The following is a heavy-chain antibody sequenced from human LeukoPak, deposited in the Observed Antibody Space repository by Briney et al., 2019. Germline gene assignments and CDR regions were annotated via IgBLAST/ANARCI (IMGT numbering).Heavy chain of an antibody. Sequence: SETLSLTCTVSGGSISSYYWSWIRQPPGKGLERIGYIYYSGSTNYNPSLKSRVTISVDTSKNQFSLKLSSVTAADTAVYYCAREVVPNWFDPWGQGTLVTVSS. CDR3: AREVVPNWFDP. CDR1: GGSISSYY. V-gene: IGHV4-59*01. D-gene: IGHD2-15*01. J-gene: IGHJ5*02. CDR2: IYYSGST.